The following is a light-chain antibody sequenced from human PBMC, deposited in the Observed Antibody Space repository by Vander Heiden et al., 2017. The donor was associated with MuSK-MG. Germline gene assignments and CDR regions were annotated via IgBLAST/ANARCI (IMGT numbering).Light chain of an antibody. CDR2: WAS. Sequence: DCVMTQSSDSLPVSLRGRSTINCRSSQSVLYSSNNKTYLACWQQKPGQPPKLPMYWASTRESAVPDPSTGSRSETDLTLTISSMQAEDLAVSYSQEYSGTARTFGQGTKLEIK. V-gene: IGKV4-1*01. CDR1: QSVLYSSNNKTY. CDR3: QEYSGTART. J-gene: IGKJ2*01.